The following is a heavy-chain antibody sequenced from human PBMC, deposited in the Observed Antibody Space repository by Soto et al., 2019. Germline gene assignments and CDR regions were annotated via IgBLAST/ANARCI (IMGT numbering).Heavy chain of an antibody. CDR1: GYTFSNYA. CDR3: ARAVAVAADFDY. D-gene: IGHD6-19*01. CDR2: ISVYNGNT. Sequence: ASVKVSCKASGYTFSNYAISWVRQAPGQGLEWMGWISVYNGNTKSAEKFQGRVTMTTDTSTSTAYMELRSLSSDDTALYYCARAVAVAADFDYWGQGTLVTVSS. V-gene: IGHV1-18*01. J-gene: IGHJ4*02.